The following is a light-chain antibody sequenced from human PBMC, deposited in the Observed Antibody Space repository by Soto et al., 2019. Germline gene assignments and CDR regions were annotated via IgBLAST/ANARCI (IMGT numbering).Light chain of an antibody. CDR1: QSVNNNY. CDR3: QLYGSSPPRYT. Sequence: EIVLTQSPGTLYLSPGERATLSCRASQSVNNNYLAWYQQKRGQAPRLLIYAASARATGIPDRFSGSGSGTDFTLTISRLEPEDFAVYFCQLYGSSPPRYTFGQGTKLEIK. V-gene: IGKV3-20*01. J-gene: IGKJ2*01. CDR2: AAS.